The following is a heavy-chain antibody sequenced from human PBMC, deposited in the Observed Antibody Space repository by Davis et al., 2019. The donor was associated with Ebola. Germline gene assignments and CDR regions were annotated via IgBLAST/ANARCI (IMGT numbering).Heavy chain of an antibody. CDR1: GYSFTSYW. J-gene: IGHJ5*02. CDR3: ARHLGQGYSGAGFDP. Sequence: GESLKISCKGSGYSFTSYWIGWVRQMPGKGLEWMGIIYPGDSDTRYSPSFQGQVTISADKSISTAYLQWSSLKASDTAMYYCARHLGQGYSGAGFDPWGQGTLVTVSS. CDR2: IYPGDSDT. V-gene: IGHV5-51*01. D-gene: IGHD2-15*01.